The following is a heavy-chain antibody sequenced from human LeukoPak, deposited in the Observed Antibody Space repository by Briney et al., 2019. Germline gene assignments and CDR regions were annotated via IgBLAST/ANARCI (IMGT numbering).Heavy chain of an antibody. J-gene: IGHJ4*02. CDR3: ARDSYSGYDRLLN. CDR2: ISGSSSTI. Sequence: GGSLRLSCAASGFTFSSYGMSWVRQAPGKGLEWVSAISGSSSTIHYADSVKGRFTISRDNAKNSLYLQMSSLRAEDTAVYYCARDSYSGYDRLLNWGQGTLVTVSS. D-gene: IGHD5-12*01. V-gene: IGHV3-48*01. CDR1: GFTFSSYG.